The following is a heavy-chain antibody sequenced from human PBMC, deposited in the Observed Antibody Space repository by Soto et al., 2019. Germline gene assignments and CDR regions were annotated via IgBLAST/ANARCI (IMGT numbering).Heavy chain of an antibody. D-gene: IGHD6-19*01. Sequence: PGGSLRLSCAASGFTFSSYAMHWVRQAPGKGLEWVALISYDGSDKDYADSVKGRFTISRDNSRNTLFLQMNSLRSEDTAVYYCALDIVRAVAGLGYLAQGTLVTVSS. V-gene: IGHV3-30-3*01. CDR1: GFTFSSYA. CDR3: ALDIVRAVAGLGY. CDR2: ISYDGSDK. J-gene: IGHJ4*02.